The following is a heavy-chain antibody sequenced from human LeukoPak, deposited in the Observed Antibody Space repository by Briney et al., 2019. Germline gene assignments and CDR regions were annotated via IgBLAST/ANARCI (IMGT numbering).Heavy chain of an antibody. Sequence: SVTVSCKASGGTFSSYAISWVRQAPGQGLEWMGGVIPIFGTANYAQQFHGRVTITTDESTSTAYMVLRSLRSEDTAVYYCVLRTGTSCDYYYMDVGGKGTTVTVSS. V-gene: IGHV1-69*05. CDR3: VLRTGTSCDYYYMDV. CDR2: VIPIFGTA. D-gene: IGHD1-7*01. J-gene: IGHJ6*03. CDR1: GGTFSSYA.